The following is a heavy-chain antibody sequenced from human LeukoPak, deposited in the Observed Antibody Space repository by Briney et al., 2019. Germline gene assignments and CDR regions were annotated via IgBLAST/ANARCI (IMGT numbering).Heavy chain of an antibody. CDR2: IYWNDDE. CDR3: ARAIGAADGPHPEHFDY. J-gene: IGHJ4*02. V-gene: IGHV2-5*01. CDR1: GFSLSTSGVG. D-gene: IGHD6-13*01. Sequence: SGPTLVKPTQTLTLTCTFSGFSLSTSGVGVGWIRQPPGKALEWLAVIYWNDDERHSQSLRSRLTITKDTSKNQVVLTMTDMDPVDTATYFCARAIGAADGPHPEHFDYWGQGSLVTVSS.